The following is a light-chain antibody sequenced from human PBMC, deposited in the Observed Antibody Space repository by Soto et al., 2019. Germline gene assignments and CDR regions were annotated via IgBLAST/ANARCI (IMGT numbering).Light chain of an antibody. J-gene: IGKJ1*01. CDR3: QQSYSTPWT. Sequence: DIQITQSPSSLSASVGDRVTIACRASQSISSYLNWYQQKPGKAPKLLIYAASSLQSGVPSRFSGSGSGTDLTLTISSMQPEDFANYYCQQSYSTPWTFGQGTKVDIK. V-gene: IGKV1-39*01. CDR1: QSISSY. CDR2: AAS.